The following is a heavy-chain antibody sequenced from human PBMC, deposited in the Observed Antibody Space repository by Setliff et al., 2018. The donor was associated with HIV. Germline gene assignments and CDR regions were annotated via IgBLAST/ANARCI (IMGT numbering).Heavy chain of an antibody. D-gene: IGHD3-22*01. Sequence: ASVKVSCKASGGTFSNYGISWVRQAPGQGLEWMGGIIPLFGTANYAQNFQGRVTITADASTSTAYMELSSLRSEDAAMYYCARDRHHYDSSGFDAFDLWGQGTMVTV. V-gene: IGHV1-69*13. J-gene: IGHJ3*01. CDR1: GGTFSNYG. CDR2: IIPLFGTA. CDR3: ARDRHHYDSSGFDAFDL.